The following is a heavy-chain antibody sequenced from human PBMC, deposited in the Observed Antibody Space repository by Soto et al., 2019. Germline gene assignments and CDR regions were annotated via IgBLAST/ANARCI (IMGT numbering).Heavy chain of an antibody. Sequence: PGGSLRLSCAASGFTFTRYSMNWVRQAPGKGLEWVAGISYDGSKKYFADSVKGRFTISRDNPRSTLFLDMNSLRGEDTAIYYCAKTWFGEDNYGMDVWGQGTTVTVSS. D-gene: IGHD3-10*01. CDR1: GFTFTRYS. CDR2: ISYDGSKK. V-gene: IGHV3-30*18. J-gene: IGHJ6*02. CDR3: AKTWFGEDNYGMDV.